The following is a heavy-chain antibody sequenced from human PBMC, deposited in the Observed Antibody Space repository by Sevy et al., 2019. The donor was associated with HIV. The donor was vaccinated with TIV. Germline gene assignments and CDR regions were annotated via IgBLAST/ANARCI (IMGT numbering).Heavy chain of an antibody. Sequence: GGSLRLSCAASGFTFSSYSMNWVRQAPGKGLEWVSYISSSSSTIYYADSVKGRFTISRDNVKNSLYLQMNSLRDEDTAVYYCARDRKYYYDSSGYYGSGNYYFDYWGQGTLVTVSS. CDR2: ISSSSSTI. CDR3: ARDRKYYYDSSGYYGSGNYYFDY. CDR1: GFTFSSYS. D-gene: IGHD3-22*01. V-gene: IGHV3-48*02. J-gene: IGHJ4*02.